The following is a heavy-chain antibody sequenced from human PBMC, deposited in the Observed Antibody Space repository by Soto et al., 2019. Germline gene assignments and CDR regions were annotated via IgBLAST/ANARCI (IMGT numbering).Heavy chain of an antibody. CDR3: AKDFKISGGHYGSLNYYYGMDV. Sequence: GGSLRLSCAASGFTFDDHAMHWVRQAPGKGLEWVSGISWNSGSIGYADSVKGRFTISRDNAKNSLYLQMNSLRAEDTALYYCAKDFKISGGHYGSLNYYYGMDVWGQGTTVTVSS. CDR2: ISWNSGSI. V-gene: IGHV3-9*01. CDR1: GFTFDDHA. D-gene: IGHD3-10*01. J-gene: IGHJ6*02.